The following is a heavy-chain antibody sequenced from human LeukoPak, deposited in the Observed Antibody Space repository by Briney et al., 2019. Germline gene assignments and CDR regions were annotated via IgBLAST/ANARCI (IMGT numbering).Heavy chain of an antibody. Sequence: ASVKVSCKTSGYTFTNYDINWMRQAPGQGHEWMGWMNPNSGDTEYAQKFQDRVTMTWDTSISAAYLELRSLRSEDTAVYYCGRALPRSGWVDYWGQGSLVTVSS. CDR1: GYTFTNYD. J-gene: IGHJ4*02. D-gene: IGHD6-19*01. CDR2: MNPNSGDT. V-gene: IGHV1-8*01. CDR3: GRALPRSGWVDY.